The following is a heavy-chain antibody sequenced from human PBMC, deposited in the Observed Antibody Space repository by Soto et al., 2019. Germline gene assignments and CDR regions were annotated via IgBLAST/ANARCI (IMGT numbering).Heavy chain of an antibody. CDR1: GGSVSSGSYY. CDR2: IYYSGAT. D-gene: IGHD1-26*01. J-gene: IGHJ4*02. Sequence: SETLSLTCTVSGGSVSSGSYYWTWIRQSPGKGLEWIGYIYYSGATSYNRSLKSRVTISVDSSKNQFSLKLTSVTAADTAMYYCASPTSAATTVPGYWGQGTLVTVSS. CDR3: ASPTSAATTVPGY. V-gene: IGHV4-61*01.